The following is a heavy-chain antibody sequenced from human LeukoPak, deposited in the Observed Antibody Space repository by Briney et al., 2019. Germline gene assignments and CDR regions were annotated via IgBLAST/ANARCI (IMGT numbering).Heavy chain of an antibody. CDR3: AREAGIAITGTIWYFDL. V-gene: IGHV3-7*05. Sequence: GGSLRLSCAASGFTFSGSWMSWVRQAPGKGLEWVANVQQEGSEKYYVDSVKGRFSISRDNAKNSLYLQMSSLRAEDTAVYYCAREAGIAITGTIWYFDLWGRGTLVTVSS. CDR1: GFTFSGSW. D-gene: IGHD1/OR15-1a*01. CDR2: VQQEGSEK. J-gene: IGHJ2*01.